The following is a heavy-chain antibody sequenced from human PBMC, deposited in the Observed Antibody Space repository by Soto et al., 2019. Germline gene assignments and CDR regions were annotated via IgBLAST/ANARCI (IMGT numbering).Heavy chain of an antibody. Sequence: PGGSLRLSCAASGFTLSSYGMHWVRQAPGKGLECVAVIWYDGSNKYYADSVKGRFTISRDNSKNTLYLQMNSLRAEDTAVYYCARDFRIAAAGSRDKTPIYYYYGMDVWGQGTTVTVSS. J-gene: IGHJ6*02. CDR1: GFTLSSYG. V-gene: IGHV3-33*01. CDR2: IWYDGSNK. D-gene: IGHD6-13*01. CDR3: ARDFRIAAAGSRDKTPIYYYYGMDV.